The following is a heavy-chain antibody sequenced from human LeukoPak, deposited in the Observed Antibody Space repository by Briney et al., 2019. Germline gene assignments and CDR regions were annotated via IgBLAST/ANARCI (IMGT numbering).Heavy chain of an antibody. CDR1: GFTFSSYE. CDR3: ARDRVEMATTGAYYYYYMAV. Sequence: GGSLRLSCAASGFTFSSYEMNWVRQVPGKGLERVSYISSSGSTIYYADSVKGRFTISRDNAKNSLYLQMNSLRAEDTAVYYCARDRVEMATTGAYYYYYMAVWGKGTTVTISS. V-gene: IGHV3-48*03. CDR2: ISSSGSTI. D-gene: IGHD5-24*01. J-gene: IGHJ6*03.